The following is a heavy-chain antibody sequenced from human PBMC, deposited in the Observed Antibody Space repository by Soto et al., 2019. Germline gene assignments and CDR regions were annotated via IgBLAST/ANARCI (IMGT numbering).Heavy chain of an antibody. CDR2: IWYDGSNK. V-gene: IGHV3-33*01. D-gene: IGHD6-19*01. J-gene: IGHJ4*02. CDR1: GFTFSSYG. Sequence: QVQLVESGGGVVQPGRSLRLSCAASGFTFSSYGMHWVRQAPGKGLEWVAVIWYDGSNKYYADSVKGRFTISRDNSKNTLYLQMNSLRAEDTAVYYCASSSGWSAPTDYWGQGTLVTVSS. CDR3: ASSSGWSAPTDY.